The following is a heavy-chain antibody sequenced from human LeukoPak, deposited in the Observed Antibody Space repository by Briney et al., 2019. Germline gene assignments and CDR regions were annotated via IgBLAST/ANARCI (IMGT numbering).Heavy chain of an antibody. CDR3: ARSGPTAGRPDGFDI. V-gene: IGHV4-4*09. CDR2: IYTSGST. CDR1: GASIRSYY. D-gene: IGHD2-2*01. Sequence: SETLSLTCSVSGASIRSYYWSWIRQPPGKGLEWIGYIYTSGSTNHSPSLKGRVSLSMDTSKNHFSLTLSSVTAADTAVYYCARSGPTAGRPDGFDIWGQGTMVTVSS. J-gene: IGHJ3*02.